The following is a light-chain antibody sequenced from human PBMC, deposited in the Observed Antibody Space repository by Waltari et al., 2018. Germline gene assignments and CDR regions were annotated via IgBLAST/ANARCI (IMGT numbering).Light chain of an antibody. V-gene: IGKV1-5*03. Sequence: DIQMTQSPSTLSASVGDRVTITCRASQSIIRWLAWFQQKPGKATKLLIYKASSLEGGVPSRFSGSGSGTEFTLTISSLQPDDFATYYCQQYMSYSGSTFGGGTKVEIK. CDR1: QSIIRW. CDR2: KAS. J-gene: IGKJ4*01. CDR3: QQYMSYSGST.